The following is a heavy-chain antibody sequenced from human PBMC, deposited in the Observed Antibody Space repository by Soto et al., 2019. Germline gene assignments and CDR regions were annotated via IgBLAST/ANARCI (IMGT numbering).Heavy chain of an antibody. CDR1: GYTLTELS. J-gene: IGHJ6*02. CDR3: ARVPGYCSSTSCYYYYGMDV. CDR2: FDPEDGET. Sequence: GASVKVSCKVSGYTLTELSMHWVRQAPGKGLEWMGGFDPEDGETIYAQKFQGRVTMTEDTSTDTAYMELSSLRSEDTAVYYCARVPGYCSSTSCYYYYGMDVWGQGTTVTVSS. D-gene: IGHD2-2*01. V-gene: IGHV1-24*01.